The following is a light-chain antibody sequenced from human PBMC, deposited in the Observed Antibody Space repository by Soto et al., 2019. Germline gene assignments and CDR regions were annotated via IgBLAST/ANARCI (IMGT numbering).Light chain of an antibody. CDR3: QQYGSSPKLT. CDR2: GAS. J-gene: IGKJ4*01. Sequence: EIVLTQSPGTLSLSPGERATLSCRASQSVSSTYLAWYQQKPGQAPRLLIYGASSRATGIPDSFSGSGSGIDFTLTISRLEPEDFAVYYCQQYGSSPKLTFGGGTKAEIK. CDR1: QSVSSTY. V-gene: IGKV3-20*01.